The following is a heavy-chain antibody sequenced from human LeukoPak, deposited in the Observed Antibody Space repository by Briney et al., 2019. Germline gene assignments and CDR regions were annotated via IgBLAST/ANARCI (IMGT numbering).Heavy chain of an antibody. Sequence: GGSLRLSCAASGFTFSSYAMHWVRQAPGKGLEWVAVISYDGSNKYYADSVKGRFTISRDNSKNTLYLQMNSLRAEDTAVYYCARETNCYDSSGDFDYWGQGTLVTVSS. CDR3: ARETNCYDSSGDFDY. D-gene: IGHD3-22*01. V-gene: IGHV3-30-3*01. CDR1: GFTFSSYA. J-gene: IGHJ4*02. CDR2: ISYDGSNK.